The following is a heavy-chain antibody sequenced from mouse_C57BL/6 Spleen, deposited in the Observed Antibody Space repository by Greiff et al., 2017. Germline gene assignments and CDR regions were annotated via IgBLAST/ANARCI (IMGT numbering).Heavy chain of an antibody. CDR2: ISSGSSTI. J-gene: IGHJ1*03. CDR1: GFTFSDYG. D-gene: IGHD6-1*01. V-gene: IGHV5-17*01. Sequence: EVMLVESGGGLVKPGGSLKLSCAASGFTFSDYGMHWVRQAPEKGLEWVAYISSGSSTIYYADTVKGRFTISRDNAKNTLFLQMTSLRSEDTAMYYCAREERSLYFDVWGRGTTVTVSS. CDR3: AREERSLYFDV.